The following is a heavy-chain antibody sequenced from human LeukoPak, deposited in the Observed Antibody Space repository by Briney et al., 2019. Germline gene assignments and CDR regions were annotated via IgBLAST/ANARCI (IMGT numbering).Heavy chain of an antibody. D-gene: IGHD4-23*01. CDR3: ARAVGSSLGAFDI. V-gene: IGHV3-33*08. Sequence: GGSLRLSCAASGFTFSNAWMSWVRQAPGKGLEWVAVIWYDGSNKYSADSVKGRFTISRDNSKNTLYLQMNSLRAEDTAVYYCARAVGSSLGAFDIWGQGTMVTVSS. CDR2: IWYDGSNK. J-gene: IGHJ3*02. CDR1: GFTFSNAW.